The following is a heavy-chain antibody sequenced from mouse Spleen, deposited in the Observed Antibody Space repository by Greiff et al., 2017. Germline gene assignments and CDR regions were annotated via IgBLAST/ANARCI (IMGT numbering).Heavy chain of an antibody. V-gene: IGHV5-9-3*01. J-gene: IGHJ4*01. CDR3: ARQDYGYAMDY. CDR1: GFTFSSYA. D-gene: IGHD1-1*01. CDR2: ISSGGSYT. Sequence: EVQGVESGGGLVKPGGSLKLSCAASGFTFSSYAMSWVRQTPEKRLEWVATISSGGSYTYYPDSVKGRFTISRDNAKNTLYLQMSSLRSEDTAMYYCARQDYGYAMDYWGQGTSVTVSS.